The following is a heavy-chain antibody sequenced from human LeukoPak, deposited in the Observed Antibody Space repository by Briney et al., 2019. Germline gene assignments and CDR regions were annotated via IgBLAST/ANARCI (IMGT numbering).Heavy chain of an antibody. V-gene: IGHV4-39*07. J-gene: IGHJ4*02. CDR3: ARGRLGGY. D-gene: IGHD7-27*01. CDR2: IHYSGRT. CDR1: GGSIISSSYY. Sequence: SETLSLTCTVSGGSIISSSYYWGWIRQPPGKGLEWIGSIHYSGRTSYNPSLKSRVTISVDTSKNQFSLKLSSVTAADTAVYYCARGRLGGYWGQGTLVTVSS.